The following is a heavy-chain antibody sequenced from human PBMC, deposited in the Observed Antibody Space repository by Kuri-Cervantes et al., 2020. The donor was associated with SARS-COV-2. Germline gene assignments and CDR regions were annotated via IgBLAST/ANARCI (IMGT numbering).Heavy chain of an antibody. J-gene: IGHJ5*02. Sequence: SETLSLTCTVSGGSISSYYWTWVRQPPGKGLEFIGYIYYNGNGYNPTLESRVTISVDRSKTQFSLTVTSVTAADTAVYYCARVAGCVGSFCYYTNWFDHWGHGTLVTVSS. CDR2: IYYNGN. D-gene: IGHD3-22*01. CDR1: GGSISSYY. CDR3: ARVAGCVGSFCYYTNWFDH. V-gene: IGHV4-59*12.